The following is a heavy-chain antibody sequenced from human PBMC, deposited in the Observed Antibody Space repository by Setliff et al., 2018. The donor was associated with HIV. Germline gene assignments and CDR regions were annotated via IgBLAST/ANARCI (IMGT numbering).Heavy chain of an antibody. CDR1: GFTFSDYY. J-gene: IGHJ4*02. CDR3: ARDVSPGATAAHFDY. Sequence: PGGSLRLSCAASGFTFSDYYINWXRQAPGKXLEWLSCISGSGRTIYYADSVKXRFTISRXNARNSLYLQMNTLRAEEPAVYYCARDVSPGATAAHFDYWGQGTLVTVXS. D-gene: IGHD6-13*01. CDR2: ISGSGRTI. V-gene: IGHV3-11*04.